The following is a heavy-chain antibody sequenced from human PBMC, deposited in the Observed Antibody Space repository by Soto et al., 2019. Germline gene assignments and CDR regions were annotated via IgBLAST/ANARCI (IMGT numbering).Heavy chain of an antibody. J-gene: IGHJ5*02. V-gene: IGHV1-69*12. CDR1: GGTFSSYA. CDR2: IIPIFGTA. Sequence: QVQLVQSGAEVKKPGSSVKVSCKASGGTFSSYAISWVRQAPGQGLEWMGGIIPIFGTANYAQKFQGRVTITADESTSTADMELSSLRSEVTAVYYCASRQPDNWNYLYNWFDPWGQGTLVTVSS. CDR3: ASRQPDNWNYLYNWFDP. D-gene: IGHD1-7*01.